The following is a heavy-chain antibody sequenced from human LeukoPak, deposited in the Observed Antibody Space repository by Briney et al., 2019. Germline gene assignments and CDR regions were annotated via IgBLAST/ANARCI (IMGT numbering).Heavy chain of an antibody. Sequence: GASVKVSCKASGGTFSSYAISWVRQAPGQGLEWMGGIIPIFGTANYAQKFQGRVTITADESTSTAYMELSSLRSEDTAVYYCARGDSSSGYLGWFDPWGQGTLVTVSS. J-gene: IGHJ5*02. CDR2: IIPIFGTA. CDR1: GGTFSSYA. V-gene: IGHV1-69*13. CDR3: ARGDSSSGYLGWFDP. D-gene: IGHD6-13*01.